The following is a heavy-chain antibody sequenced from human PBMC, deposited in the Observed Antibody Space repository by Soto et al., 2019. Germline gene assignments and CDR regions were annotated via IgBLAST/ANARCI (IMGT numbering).Heavy chain of an antibody. Sequence: QVQLVQSGAEVKKPGSSVKVSCKASGGTFSSYAISWVRQAPGQGLEWMGGIIPIFGTANYAQKFQGRVTITADESTSTAYMELSSLRSEDTAVYYCARVGVFRFLEWFYYGMDVWGQGTTVTVSS. V-gene: IGHV1-69*01. CDR3: ARVGVFRFLEWFYYGMDV. CDR1: GGTFSSYA. J-gene: IGHJ6*02. CDR2: IIPIFGTA. D-gene: IGHD3-3*01.